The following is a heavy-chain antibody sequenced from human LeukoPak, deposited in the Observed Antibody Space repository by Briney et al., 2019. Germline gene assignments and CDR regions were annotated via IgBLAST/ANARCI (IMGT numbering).Heavy chain of an antibody. D-gene: IGHD2-15*01. CDR2: IYHSGST. CDR3: ARPRGSCSGGSCYYYYFDY. V-gene: IGHV4-38-2*01. J-gene: IGHJ4*02. Sequence: PSETLSLICAVSGYSISSGYYWGWIRQPPGKGLEWIGSIYHSGSTYYNPSLKSRVTISVDTSKNQFSLKLSSVTAADTAVYYCARPRGSCSGGSCYYYYFDYWGQGTLVTVSS. CDR1: GYSISSGYY.